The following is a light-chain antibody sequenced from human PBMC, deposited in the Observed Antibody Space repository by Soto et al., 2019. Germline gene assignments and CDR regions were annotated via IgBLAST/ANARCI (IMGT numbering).Light chain of an antibody. V-gene: IGKV3-20*01. CDR1: QSVSSRY. CDR2: ATS. CDR3: QQYDNSLTWT. Sequence: EIVLTQSPGTLSLSPGERATLSCRASQSVSSRYLAWYQQKPGQAPRPLIYATSSRATDVPDRFSGSVSGTEFTLTISRLETADFALYYGQQYDNSLTWTFGQGTKVDI. J-gene: IGKJ1*01.